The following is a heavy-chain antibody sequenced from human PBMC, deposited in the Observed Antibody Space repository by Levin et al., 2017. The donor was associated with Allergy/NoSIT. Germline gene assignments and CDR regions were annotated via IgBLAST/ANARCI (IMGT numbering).Heavy chain of an antibody. D-gene: IGHD3-22*01. V-gene: IGHV3-48*01. J-gene: IGHJ4*02. CDR2: ISSGSMTI. CDR1: GFTFSDFS. CDR3: ARDGFDNSGYYMAGN. Sequence: GGSLRLSCAASGFTFSDFSMNWVRQAPGKGLEWVSYISSGSMTIYYADSVKGRFTISRDNAKDSLYLQMSSLRAEDTAIYYCARDGFDNSGYYMAGNWGQGTLVTVSS.